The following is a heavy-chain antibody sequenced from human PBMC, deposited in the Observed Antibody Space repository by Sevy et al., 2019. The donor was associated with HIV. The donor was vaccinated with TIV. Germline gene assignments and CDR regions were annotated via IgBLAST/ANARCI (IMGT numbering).Heavy chain of an antibody. J-gene: IGHJ6*02. Sequence: ASVKVSCKTSGYTFTSHGISWVRQARGQGLEWMGWISVYNGDTKYAQKLQGRVTMTTDTSTSTAYMELRSLRSDDTAVYYCARDLGYCSSTSCYWRGYYYYYNMDVWGQGTTVTVSS. CDR1: GYTFTSHG. CDR2: ISVYNGDT. V-gene: IGHV1-18*04. CDR3: ARDLGYCSSTSCYWRGYYYYYNMDV. D-gene: IGHD2-2*01.